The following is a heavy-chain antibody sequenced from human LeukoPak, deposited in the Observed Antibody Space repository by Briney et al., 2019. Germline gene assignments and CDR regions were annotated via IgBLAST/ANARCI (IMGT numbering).Heavy chain of an antibody. CDR1: GGSISSYY. D-gene: IGHD1-26*01. V-gene: IGHV4-59*06. CDR2: IYYSGST. Sequence: SETLSLTCTVSGGSISSYYWSWIRQPPGKGLEWIGYIYYSGSTYYNPSLKSRGIISVETSKNQFSLKLSSVTAADTAVYYCAGIMLSWREFDCWGQGTLVTVSS. CDR3: AGIMLSWREFDC. J-gene: IGHJ4*02.